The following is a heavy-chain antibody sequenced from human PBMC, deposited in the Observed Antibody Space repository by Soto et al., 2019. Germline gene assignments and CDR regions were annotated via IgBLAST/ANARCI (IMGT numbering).Heavy chain of an antibody. CDR1: GGTFSSYA. CDR2: IIPIFGTA. Sequence: QVQLVQSGAEVKKPGSSVKVSCKASGGTFSSYAISWVRQAPGQGLEWMGGIIPIFGTANYAQKFQGRVTTTADESTSTAYMELSSLRSEDTAVYYCAREREGYYDSSGYYFGYWGQGTLVTVSS. D-gene: IGHD3-22*01. V-gene: IGHV1-69*01. CDR3: AREREGYYDSSGYYFGY. J-gene: IGHJ4*02.